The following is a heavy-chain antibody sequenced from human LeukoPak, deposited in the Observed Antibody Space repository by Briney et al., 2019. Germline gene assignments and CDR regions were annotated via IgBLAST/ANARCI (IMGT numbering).Heavy chain of an antibody. V-gene: IGHV1-2*04. J-gene: IGHJ6*04. CDR1: GYTFTGYY. CDR2: INPNSGGT. D-gene: IGHD3-10*01. CDR3: ARDLGGTMVRGVIANYGMDV. Sequence: ASVTVSCKASGYTFTGYYMHWVRQAPGQGLEWMGWINPNSGGTNYAQKFQGWATMTRDTSISTAYMELSRLRSDDTAVYYCARDLGGTMVRGVIANYGMDVWGKGTTVTVSS.